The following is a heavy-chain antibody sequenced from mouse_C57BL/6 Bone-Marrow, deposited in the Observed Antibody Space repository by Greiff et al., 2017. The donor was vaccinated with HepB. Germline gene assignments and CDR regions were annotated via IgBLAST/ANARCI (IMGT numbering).Heavy chain of an antibody. D-gene: IGHD1-1*02. J-gene: IGHJ3*01. CDR3: AKKDYGPWFAY. Sequence: QVQLQQSGAELVKPGASVKLSCKASGYTFTSYWMHWVKQRPGQGLEWIGMIHPNSGSTNYNEKFKSKATLTVDKSSSTAYMQLSSLTSEDSAVYYCAKKDYGPWFAYWGQGTLVTVSA. V-gene: IGHV1-64*01. CDR2: IHPNSGST. CDR1: GYTFTSYW.